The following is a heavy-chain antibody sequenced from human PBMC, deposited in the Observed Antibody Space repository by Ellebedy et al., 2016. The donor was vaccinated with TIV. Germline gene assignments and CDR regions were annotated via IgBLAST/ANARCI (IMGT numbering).Heavy chain of an antibody. CDR3: ARDGGSMVRGVPFDY. CDR2: IWYDGSNK. V-gene: IGHV3-33*01. CDR1: GFTFSSYG. D-gene: IGHD3-10*01. J-gene: IGHJ4*02. Sequence: GGSLRLXXAASGFTFSSYGMHWVHQAPGKGLEWVAVIWYDGSNKYYADSVKGRFTISRDNSKSTLYLQMNSLRAEDTAVYYCARDGGSMVRGVPFDYWGQGTLVTVSS.